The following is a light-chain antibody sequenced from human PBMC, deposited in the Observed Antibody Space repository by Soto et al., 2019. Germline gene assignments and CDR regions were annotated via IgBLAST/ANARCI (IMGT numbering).Light chain of an antibody. CDR1: QTLLYRSDNKNY. CDR3: QQYYHNPVT. Sequence: DIVMIQSPDSLSVSLGERATISCKSSQTLLYRSDNKNYLAWFQQKPGQPPKLLIYWASTLHSGVPDRVTGSGSGTEFTLTISSLQAEDVAIYYCQQYYHNPVTFCQGTRLEIK. V-gene: IGKV4-1*01. J-gene: IGKJ5*01. CDR2: WAS.